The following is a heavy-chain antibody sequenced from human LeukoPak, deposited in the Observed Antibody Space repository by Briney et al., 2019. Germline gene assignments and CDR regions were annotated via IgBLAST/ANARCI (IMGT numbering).Heavy chain of an antibody. CDR2: ISADNGNT. V-gene: IGHV1-18*01. Sequence: ASVKVSCKSSGYTFTSYGISWVRQAPGQGLEWMGWISADNGNTNYAQKLQGRVTMTTDTSTSTAYMELRSLRSADPAVSYCARAPLPYGDYWGQGTLVTVSS. CDR3: ARAPLPYGDY. CDR1: GYTFTSYG. J-gene: IGHJ4*02. D-gene: IGHD3-10*01.